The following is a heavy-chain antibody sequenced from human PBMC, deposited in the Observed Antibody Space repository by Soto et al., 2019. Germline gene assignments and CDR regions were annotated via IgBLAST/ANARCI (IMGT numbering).Heavy chain of an antibody. CDR2: IDPSDSYT. J-gene: IGHJ6*02. CDR1: GYRFPSYW. CDR3: AGRGTYYYGMDV. Sequence: PGEFLTLSCRGSGYRFPSYWISWVRQMPGKGLEWMGRIDPSDSYTNYSPSFQGHVTISADKSISTAYLQWSSLKASDTAMYYCAGRGTYYYGMDVWGQGTTVTVSS. V-gene: IGHV5-10-1*01.